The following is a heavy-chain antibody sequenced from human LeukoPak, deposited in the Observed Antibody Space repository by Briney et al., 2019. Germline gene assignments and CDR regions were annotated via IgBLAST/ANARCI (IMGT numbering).Heavy chain of an antibody. CDR2: ISYDGSNK. Sequence: PGRSLRLSCAASGFTFSSFGMHWVRQAPGKGLAWVAVISYDGSNKYSADSVKGRFTISRDNSKNTLYLQMNSLRAEDTAVYYCATDHGFHYGAYFDYWGQGTLVTVSS. J-gene: IGHJ4*02. CDR3: ATDHGFHYGAYFDY. D-gene: IGHD4-17*01. V-gene: IGHV3-30*03. CDR1: GFTFSSFG.